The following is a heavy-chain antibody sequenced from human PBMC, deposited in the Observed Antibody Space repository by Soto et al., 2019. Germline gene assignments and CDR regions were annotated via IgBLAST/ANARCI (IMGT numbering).Heavy chain of an antibody. V-gene: IGHV4-30-4*01. D-gene: IGHD6-19*01. CDR2: IYYSGST. J-gene: IGHJ5*02. CDR1: GGSISSGDYY. CDR3: AREVIEVAGTANWFAP. Sequence: PSETLSLTCTVSGGSISSGDYYWSWIRQPPGKGLEWIGYIYYSGSTYYNPSLKSRVTISVDTSKNQFSLKLSSVTAADTAVYYCAREVIEVAGTANWFAPWGQGTLVTVS.